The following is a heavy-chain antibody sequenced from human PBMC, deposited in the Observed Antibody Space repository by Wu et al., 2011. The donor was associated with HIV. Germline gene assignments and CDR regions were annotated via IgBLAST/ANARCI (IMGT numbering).Heavy chain of an antibody. V-gene: IGHV1-2*02. CDR2: INPNSGDT. D-gene: IGHD6-6*01. Sequence: QVQLVQSGAEVKKPGASVKVSCKASGYTFTDYYMHWVRQAPGQGLEWMGWINPNSGDTNYAQRFQGRVTMTRDTSISTAYMELSRLRSDDTAVYYCARDPYSSSFYYYYFMDVWGKGTTVTVSS. CDR3: ARDPYSSSFYYYYFMDV. CDR1: GYTFTDYY. J-gene: IGHJ6*03.